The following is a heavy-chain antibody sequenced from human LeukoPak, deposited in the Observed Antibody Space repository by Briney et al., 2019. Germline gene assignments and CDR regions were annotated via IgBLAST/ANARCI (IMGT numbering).Heavy chain of an antibody. CDR1: GFTFSSYE. J-gene: IGHJ3*02. CDR3: ARGWEYSSSWYGFGDDAFDI. Sequence: GGSLRLSCAASGFTFSSYEMNWVRQAPGKGLEWVSYISSSGSTIYYADSVKGRFTISRDNAKNSLYLQMNSLRAEDTAVYYCARGWEYSSSWYGFGDDAFDIWGQGTMVTVSS. D-gene: IGHD6-13*01. CDR2: ISSSGSTI. V-gene: IGHV3-48*03.